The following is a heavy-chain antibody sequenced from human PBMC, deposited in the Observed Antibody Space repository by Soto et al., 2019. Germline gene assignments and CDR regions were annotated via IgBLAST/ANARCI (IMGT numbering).Heavy chain of an antibody. D-gene: IGHD4-4*01. CDR2: ISTYNGKA. J-gene: IGHJ3*02. Sequence: QGQLVQSGAEVKKPGASVKVSCKASGYTFTSFGITWVRQAPGQGLEWMGWISTYNGKANYAQKLQGRVTVTRDTSTNTAYMDMRSLRSADTAVYYCAKDGYGNNDGDALHIWGQGTMVTVSS. CDR3: AKDGYGNNDGDALHI. CDR1: GYTFTSFG. V-gene: IGHV1-18*04.